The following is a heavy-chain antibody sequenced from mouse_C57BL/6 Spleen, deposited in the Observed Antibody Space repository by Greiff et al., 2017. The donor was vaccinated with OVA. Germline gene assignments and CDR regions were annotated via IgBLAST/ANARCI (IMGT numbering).Heavy chain of an antibody. CDR2: ISYDGSN. V-gene: IGHV3-6*01. J-gene: IGHJ3*01. Sequence: VQLKESGPGLVKPSQSLSLTCSVTGYSITSGYYWYWIRQFPGNKLEWMGYISYDGSNNYNPSLKNRISITRDTSKNQFFLKLNSVTTEDTATYYCARKDFDNSNYWFAYWGQGTLVTVSA. CDR1: GYSITSGYY. CDR3: ARKDFDNSNYWFAY. D-gene: IGHD2-5*01.